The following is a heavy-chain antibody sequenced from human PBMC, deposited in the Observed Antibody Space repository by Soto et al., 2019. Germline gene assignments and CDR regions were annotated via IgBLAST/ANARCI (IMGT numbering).Heavy chain of an antibody. CDR3: ASSLMAGPAYNRIDP. Sequence: ASVKVSWKASGYTFTSYAMHWVRQAPGQRLEWMGWINAGNGNTKYSQKFQGRVTITRDTSASTAYMELSSLRSEDTAVYYCASSLMAGPAYNRIDPWGLSTLVTVSS. CDR1: GYTFTSYA. J-gene: IGHJ5*02. D-gene: IGHD6-19*01. V-gene: IGHV1-3*01. CDR2: INAGNGNT.